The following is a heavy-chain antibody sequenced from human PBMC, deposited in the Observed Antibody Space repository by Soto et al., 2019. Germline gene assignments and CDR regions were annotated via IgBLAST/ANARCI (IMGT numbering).Heavy chain of an antibody. J-gene: IGHJ4*02. CDR1: GGSISSSSYY. CDR3: ARHTPRWYFDY. CDR2: IYYSGST. V-gene: IGHV4-39*01. D-gene: IGHD2-15*01. Sequence: QLQLQESGPGLVKPSETLSLTCTVSGGSISSSSYYWGWIRQPPGKGLEWIGSIYYSGSTYYNPSLKSRVTISVDTSKNQFSLKLSSVTAADTAVYYCARHTPRWYFDYWGQGTLVTVSS.